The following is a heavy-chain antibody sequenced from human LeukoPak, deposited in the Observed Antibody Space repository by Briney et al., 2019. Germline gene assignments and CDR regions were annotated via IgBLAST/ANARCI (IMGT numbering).Heavy chain of an antibody. CDR1: GFIVSCND. D-gene: IGHD3-10*01. Sequence: PGGALRLSCAGAGFIVSCNDMIWVRPPEGKVLEWVSVIFSDNSTYYTDSVKGRFTISSDNYKNTLYLQMNSLRAEDTAVYYCARTARIRGVIQTHYYFDYWGQGTLVAVSS. V-gene: IGHV3-66*01. CDR2: IFSDNST. J-gene: IGHJ4*02. CDR3: ARTARIRGVIQTHYYFDY.